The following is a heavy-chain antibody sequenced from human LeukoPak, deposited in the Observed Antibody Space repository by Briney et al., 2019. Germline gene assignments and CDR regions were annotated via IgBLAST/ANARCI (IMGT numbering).Heavy chain of an antibody. CDR1: GGSISSSPYY. CDR2: IYHSGST. CDR3: ARSVQIVRFDC. D-gene: IGHD2/OR15-2a*01. Sequence: PSETLSLTCTVSGGSISSSPYYWGWIRQHPGKGLEWIGYIYHSGSTYYNPSLKSRVTISIDTSKNQFSLKLSSVTAADTAVYYCARSVQIVRFDCWGQGTLVIVSS. J-gene: IGHJ4*02. V-gene: IGHV4-31*03.